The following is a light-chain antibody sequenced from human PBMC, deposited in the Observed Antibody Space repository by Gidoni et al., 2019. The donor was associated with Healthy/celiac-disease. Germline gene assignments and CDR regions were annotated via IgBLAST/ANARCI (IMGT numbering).Light chain of an antibody. Sequence: QSALTQPASVSESPGQSITISCTGTSSDVGGYNYVSWYQQHPGKAPKLMIYEVSNRPSGVPDRFSGSKSGNTASLTISGLQAEDEADYYCSSYTSSSTREVFGGGTKLTVL. J-gene: IGLJ2*01. CDR3: SSYTSSSTREV. CDR2: EVS. CDR1: SSDVGGYNY. V-gene: IGLV2-14*01.